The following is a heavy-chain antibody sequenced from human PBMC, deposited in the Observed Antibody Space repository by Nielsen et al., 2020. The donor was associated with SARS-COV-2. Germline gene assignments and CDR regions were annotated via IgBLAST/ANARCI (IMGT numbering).Heavy chain of an antibody. Sequence: GESLKISCAASGFTFSSYGMHWVRQAPGKGLEWVAVISYDGSNKYYADSVKGRFTISRDNSKNTLYLQMNSLRAEDTAVYYCAKDRVDYYDSSGFEKGAEYFQHWGQGTLVTVSS. D-gene: IGHD3-22*01. J-gene: IGHJ1*01. CDR1: GFTFSSYG. CDR3: AKDRVDYYDSSGFEKGAEYFQH. CDR2: ISYDGSNK. V-gene: IGHV3-30*18.